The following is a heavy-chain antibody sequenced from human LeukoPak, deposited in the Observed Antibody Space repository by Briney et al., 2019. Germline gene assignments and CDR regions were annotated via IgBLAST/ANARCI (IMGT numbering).Heavy chain of an antibody. V-gene: IGHV4-30-4*01. J-gene: IGHJ4*02. CDR3: ARSTYYYDSSGYGFFDY. D-gene: IGHD3-22*01. CDR2: IYYSGGT. Sequence: MTSETLSLTCTVSGGSISSGDYYWSWIRQPPGKGLEWIGYIYYSGGTYYNPSLKSRVTISVDTSKNQLSLKLSSVTAADTAVYYCARSTYYYDSSGYGFFDYWGQGTLVTVSS. CDR1: GGSISSGDYY.